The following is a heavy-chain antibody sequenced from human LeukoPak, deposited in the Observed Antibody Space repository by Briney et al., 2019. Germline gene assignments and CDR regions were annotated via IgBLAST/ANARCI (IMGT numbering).Heavy chain of an antibody. J-gene: IGHJ4*02. CDR2: IYSGGST. Sequence: PGGSLRLSCAASGFTVSNNYMSWVRQAPGKGLEWVSVIYSGGSTYYADSVKGRFTISRDNSKNTLYLQMNSLRAEDTAVYYCASGYSCYDIPFFDYWGQGTLVTVSS. V-gene: IGHV3-53*01. CDR3: ASGYSCYDIPFFDY. CDR1: GFTVSNNY. D-gene: IGHD5-12*01.